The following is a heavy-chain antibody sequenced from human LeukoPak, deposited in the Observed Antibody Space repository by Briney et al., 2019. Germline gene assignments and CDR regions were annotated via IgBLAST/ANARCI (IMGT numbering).Heavy chain of an antibody. CDR1: GFTVSSNY. CDR3: ARWSIAVAGREGIFDY. D-gene: IGHD6-19*01. Sequence: PGGSLRLSCAASGFTVSSNYMSWVRQAPGKGLEWVSVIYSGGSTYYADSVKGRFTISRDNSKNTLYLQMNSLRAEDTAVYYCARWSIAVAGREGIFDYWGQGTLVTVSS. V-gene: IGHV3-53*01. CDR2: IYSGGST. J-gene: IGHJ4*02.